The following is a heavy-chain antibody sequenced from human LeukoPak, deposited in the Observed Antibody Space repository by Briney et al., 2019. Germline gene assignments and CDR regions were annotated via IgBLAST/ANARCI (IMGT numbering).Heavy chain of an antibody. V-gene: IGHV4-4*07. CDR3: ASEDPFGGEDL. CDR1: SGSISTYY. J-gene: IGHJ5*02. CDR2: IYPSGST. D-gene: IGHD3-3*01. Sequence: PSETLSLTYSVSSGSISTYYWSWIRQPPGKGLEWIGRIYPSGSTNYNPSLKSRVTISVDTSKNQFSLKLSSVTAADTAVYYCASEDPFGGEDLWGQGTLVTVSS.